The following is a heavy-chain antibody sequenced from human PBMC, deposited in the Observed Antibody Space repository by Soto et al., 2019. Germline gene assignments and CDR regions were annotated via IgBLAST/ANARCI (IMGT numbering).Heavy chain of an antibody. V-gene: IGHV3-43*01. J-gene: IGHJ6*03. D-gene: IGHD3-3*01. Sequence: GVSLRLSCAASGFRYDDYNMHWFRQAPGKGLEWVSLITWNGGNTYYADSVKGRFTSSRDGTTQSVSLQMTGLKRADTGLYYCARETLSFGSALDVWGKGTTVTVCS. CDR3: ARETLSFGSALDV. CDR2: ITWNGGNT. CDR1: GFRYDDYN.